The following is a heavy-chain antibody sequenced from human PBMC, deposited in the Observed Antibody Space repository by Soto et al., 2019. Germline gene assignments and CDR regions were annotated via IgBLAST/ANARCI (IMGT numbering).Heavy chain of an antibody. CDR1: GGTFSSYA. J-gene: IGHJ5*02. CDR2: IIPIFGTA. D-gene: IGHD2-21*02. Sequence: QVQLVQSGAEVKKPGSSVKVSCKASGGTFSSYAISWVRQAPGQGLEWMGGIIPIFGTANYAQKFQGRVTITADESTSTAYMELSSLRSEDTAAYYCARESPAYCGGDCYSTWFDPWGQGTLVTVSS. V-gene: IGHV1-69*12. CDR3: ARESPAYCGGDCYSTWFDP.